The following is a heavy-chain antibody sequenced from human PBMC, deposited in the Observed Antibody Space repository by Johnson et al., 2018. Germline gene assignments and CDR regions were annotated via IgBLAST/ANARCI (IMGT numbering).Heavy chain of an antibody. CDR3: AKAVSRKYYYYFGMDW. CDR1: GFTFDDYS. Sequence: VQLVESGGVVAQPGGSLRLSCAASGFTFDDYSMVWVRQLPGRGLEWVSLISWDGSYTYYADSVKGRFTISRNNSKNSLFLQMNSLRTEDTAFYYCAKAVSRKYYYYFGMDWWGRGTTVTVSS. V-gene: IGHV3-43*01. J-gene: IGHJ6*02. D-gene: IGHD1-14*01. CDR2: ISWDGSYT.